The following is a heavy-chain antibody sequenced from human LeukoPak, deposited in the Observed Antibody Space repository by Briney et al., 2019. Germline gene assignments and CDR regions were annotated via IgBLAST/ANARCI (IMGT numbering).Heavy chain of an antibody. J-gene: IGHJ4*02. CDR3: ARGHRYCSGGSCRYYFDY. V-gene: IGHV1-8*02. Sequence: ASVKVSCKASGGTFSSYAISWVRQAPGQGLEWMGWMNPNSGNTGYAQKFQGRVTMTRNTSISTAYMELSSLRSEDTAVYYCARGHRYCSGGSCRYYFDYWGQGTLVTVSS. CDR2: MNPNSGNT. D-gene: IGHD2-15*01. CDR1: GGTFSSYA.